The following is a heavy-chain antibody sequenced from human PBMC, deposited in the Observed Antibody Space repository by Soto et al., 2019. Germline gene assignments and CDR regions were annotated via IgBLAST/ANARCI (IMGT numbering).Heavy chain of an antibody. D-gene: IGHD2-21*02. J-gene: IGHJ1*01. V-gene: IGHV3-30-3*01. Sequence: GGSLRLSCAASGFTFSSYAMHWVRQAPGKGLEWVAVISYDGSNKYYADSVKGRFTISRDNSKNTLYLQMNSLRAEDTAVYYCARTYCGGDWCPGAEYFQHWGQGTLVTVSS. CDR2: ISYDGSNK. CDR3: ARTYCGGDWCPGAEYFQH. CDR1: GFTFSSYA.